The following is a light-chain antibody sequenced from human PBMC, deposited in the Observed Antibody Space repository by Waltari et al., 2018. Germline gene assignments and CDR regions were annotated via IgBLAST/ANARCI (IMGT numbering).Light chain of an antibody. J-gene: IGKJ4*01. CDR1: QTITNNF. CDR2: GAS. V-gene: IGKV3-20*01. CDR3: QQYDGSVLT. Sequence: IVLPQSPDTLALSPGTRATISCRASQTITNNFLVWYQQKPGQAPRLIIHGASSRATGFPDRFSGSGSGTDFTLTISSLKPEDSAVYYCQQYDGSVLTFGGGTKVEI.